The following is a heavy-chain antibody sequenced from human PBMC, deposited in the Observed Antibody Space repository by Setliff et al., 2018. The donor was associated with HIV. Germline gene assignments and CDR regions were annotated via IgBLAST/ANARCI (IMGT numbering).Heavy chain of an antibody. CDR2: ISAYNGNT. J-gene: IGHJ4*02. CDR1: GYSFTSYG. Sequence: ASVKVSCKASGYSFTSYGITWVRQAPGQGLEWMGWISAYNGNTNYAQNLQDRVTMTTDTSTSTAYMELRRLRSDDTAMYYCAKSTIFGVVIITFDYWGQGTLVTVSS. CDR3: AKSTIFGVVIITFDY. D-gene: IGHD3-3*01. V-gene: IGHV1-18*01.